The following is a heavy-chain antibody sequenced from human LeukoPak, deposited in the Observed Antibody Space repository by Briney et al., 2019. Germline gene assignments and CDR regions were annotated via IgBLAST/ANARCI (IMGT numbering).Heavy chain of an antibody. Sequence: ASVSVSFTASGYTFTDYYMHWVRQAPGQGLEWMRWINPNSGGTNYAQKFQGRVTMSRDTSTSVAYMELSRLRSDDTAVYYCARAAVVTGSTETFDPWGQGTLVTVSS. CDR2: INPNSGGT. CDR3: ARAAVVTGSTETFDP. V-gene: IGHV1-2*02. CDR1: GYTFTDYY. D-gene: IGHD2-8*02. J-gene: IGHJ5*02.